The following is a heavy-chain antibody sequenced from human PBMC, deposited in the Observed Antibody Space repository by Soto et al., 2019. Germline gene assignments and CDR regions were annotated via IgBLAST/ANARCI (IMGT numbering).Heavy chain of an antibody. CDR2: INPSADYT. V-gene: IGHV1-46*01. J-gene: IGHJ3*01. D-gene: IGHD3-10*01. CDR1: GYTFTDSY. Sequence: QVQLVQSGAEVKKPGASVKVSCKASGYTFTDSYLYWVRQAPGQGPEWMGIINPSADYTTYTQKFQGRVTMTRDTSTSTVYMELSRLRSGDTAVYYCPRGRARGGNDAFDVWGQGTMVAVSS. CDR3: PRGRARGGNDAFDV.